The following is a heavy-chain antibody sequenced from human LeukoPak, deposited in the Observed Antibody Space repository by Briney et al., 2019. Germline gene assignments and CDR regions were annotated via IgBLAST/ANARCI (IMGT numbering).Heavy chain of an antibody. CDR1: GGLIGTSDDY. J-gene: IGHJ4*02. CDR3: ARHFDY. V-gene: IGHV4-39*01. CDR2: LSYSGNT. Sequence: PSETLSLTCTVSGGLIGTSDDYWAWIRQPPGKGLEWIGSLSYSGNTYYNPSLKSRVTISGDRSTNHFSLKMTSMTAADTAVYYCARHFDYWGQGILVTVSS.